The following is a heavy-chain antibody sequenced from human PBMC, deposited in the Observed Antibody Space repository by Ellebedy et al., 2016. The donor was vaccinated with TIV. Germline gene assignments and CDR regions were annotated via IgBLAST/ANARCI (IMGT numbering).Heavy chain of an antibody. CDR1: GFSLSDYW. D-gene: IGHD3-10*01. CDR2: IYPRDSDT. V-gene: IGHV5-51*01. Sequence: GESLKISXKGSGFSLSDYWVGWVRQMPGKGLEWMGVIYPRDSDTRYSPSFQGQVSISADKSINTAYLQWSSLKASDTAMYYCARLPSMVRGITHFDYWGQGTLVTASS. J-gene: IGHJ4*02. CDR3: ARLPSMVRGITHFDY.